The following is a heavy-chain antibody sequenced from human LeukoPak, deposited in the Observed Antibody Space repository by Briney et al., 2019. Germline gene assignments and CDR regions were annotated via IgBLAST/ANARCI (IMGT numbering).Heavy chain of an antibody. CDR1: GFTFSSYG. D-gene: IGHD3-10*02. V-gene: IGHV3-48*04. J-gene: IGHJ6*04. CDR2: ISSSGSTI. CDR3: AELSITMIGGV. Sequence: GGSLRLSCAASGFTFSSYGMNWVRQAPGKWLEWVSYISSSGSTIYYADSVKGRFTISRDNAKNSLYLQMNSLRAEDTAVYYCAELSITMIGGVWGKGTTVTISS.